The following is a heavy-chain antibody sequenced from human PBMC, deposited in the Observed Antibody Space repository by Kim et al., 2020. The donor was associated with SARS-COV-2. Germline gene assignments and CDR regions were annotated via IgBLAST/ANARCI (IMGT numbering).Heavy chain of an antibody. J-gene: IGHJ4*02. CDR1: GASLSSGGYY. V-gene: IGHV4-31*03. CDR3: ARARTFDY. Sequence: SETLSLTCTVSGASLSSGGYYWSWIRQHPGKGLEWIGYIYYNGGTYYNPSLKSRVSISLDTSNNQLSLNLSSVTAADTAVYYCARARTFDYWGQGTLVPV. CDR2: IYYNGGT.